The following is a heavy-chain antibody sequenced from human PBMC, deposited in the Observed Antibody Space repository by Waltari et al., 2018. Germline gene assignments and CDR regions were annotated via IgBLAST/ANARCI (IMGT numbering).Heavy chain of an antibody. CDR1: GFPFSSYE. CDR3: ARDLMGITGTIEFDY. Sequence: EVQLVESGGGLVQPGGSLRLSCAASGFPFSSYEMNWVRQAPGKGLEWVSYISSSGSTIYYADSVKGRFTISRDNAKNSLYLQMNSLRAEDTAVYYCARDLMGITGTIEFDYWGQGTLVTVSS. CDR2: ISSSGSTI. J-gene: IGHJ4*02. V-gene: IGHV3-48*03. D-gene: IGHD1-7*01.